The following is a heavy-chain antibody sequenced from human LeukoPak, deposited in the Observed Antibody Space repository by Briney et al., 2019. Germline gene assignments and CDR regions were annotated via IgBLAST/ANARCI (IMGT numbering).Heavy chain of an antibody. CDR3: ARVYSDY. D-gene: IGHD2-21*01. Sequence: GGSLRLSCAASAFTFSSYWMTWVRQAPGKGLELVANINQDGSDKNYVDSVKGRFTISRDKANNSLYLQMNSLRAENTAVYYCARVYSDYWGQGTLVTVSS. V-gene: IGHV3-7*05. CDR1: AFTFSSYW. CDR2: INQDGSDK. J-gene: IGHJ4*02.